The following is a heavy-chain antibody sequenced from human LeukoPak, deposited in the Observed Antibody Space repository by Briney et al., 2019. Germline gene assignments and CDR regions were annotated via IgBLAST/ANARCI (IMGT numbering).Heavy chain of an antibody. CDR1: GGSISSSRYY. CDR3: ARENELELRGPIDY. J-gene: IGHJ4*02. CDR2: NYYTGNT. V-gene: IGHV4-39*07. D-gene: IGHD1-7*01. Sequence: SETLSLTCTVSGGSISSSRYYWRWLRQPPGKGLERIGSNYYTGNTCYNPSLKSRITISVDTTKNQFFLKLSSVTAADTAVYYCARENELELRGPIDYWGQGTLVTVSS.